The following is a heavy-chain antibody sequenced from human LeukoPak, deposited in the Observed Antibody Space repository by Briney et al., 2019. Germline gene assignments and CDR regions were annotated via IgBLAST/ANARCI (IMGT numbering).Heavy chain of an antibody. J-gene: IGHJ4*02. V-gene: IGHV3-11*01. D-gene: IGHD5-24*01. Sequence: GGSLRLSCAASGFTFSDHYMSWNRQAPGKGLEWVSYISASGDTIYYADSVKGRFTISRDNARNSLYLQMSSLRAEDTAVYYCAARSVASKPEAYWGQGTLVTVSS. CDR2: ISASGDTI. CDR3: AARSVASKPEAY. CDR1: GFTFSDHY.